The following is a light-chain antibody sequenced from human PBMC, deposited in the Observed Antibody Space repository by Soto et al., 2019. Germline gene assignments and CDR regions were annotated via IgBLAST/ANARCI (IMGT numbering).Light chain of an antibody. V-gene: IGKV1-39*01. CDR1: QSISNY. Sequence: DIQMTQSPSSLSASVGDRVTIICRASQSISNYLNWYQQKPGKAPKLLIYAASSLQSGVPSRFSGSGSGTDFTLTISSLQPEDFATYYCQQSYTSPLTFGGGTKVEIK. CDR3: QQSYTSPLT. J-gene: IGKJ4*01. CDR2: AAS.